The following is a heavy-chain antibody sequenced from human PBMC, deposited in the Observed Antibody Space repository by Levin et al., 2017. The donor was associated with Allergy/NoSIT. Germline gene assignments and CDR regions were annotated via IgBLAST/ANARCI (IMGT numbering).Heavy chain of an antibody. Sequence: SVKVSCKASGGTFSSYAISWVRQAPGQGLEWMGGIIPIFGTANYAQKFQGRVTITADESTSTAYMELSSLRSEDTAVYYCARPRELSGFGEPLGWWFDPWGQGTLVTVSS. CDR1: GGTFSSYA. CDR2: IIPIFGTA. D-gene: IGHD3-10*01. CDR3: ARPRELSGFGEPLGWWFDP. J-gene: IGHJ5*02. V-gene: IGHV1-69*13.